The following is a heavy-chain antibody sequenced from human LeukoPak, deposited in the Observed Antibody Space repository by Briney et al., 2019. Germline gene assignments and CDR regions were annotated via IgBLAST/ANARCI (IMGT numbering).Heavy chain of an antibody. V-gene: IGHV3-30*09. CDR2: ISSGATYE. CDR3: ARDCMYYYDSGSSGLHYFDT. CDR1: GYSFSTNA. J-gene: IGHJ4*02. Sequence: GGSLRHSCAASGYSFSTNAMHWASHSRGKGREWVSLISSGATYEYFTNCVKGRFAISRENSKNTLNQQLNNPRAEDTAVYYCARDCMYYYDSGSSGLHYFDTWGQGTLVTVSS. D-gene: IGHD3-10*01.